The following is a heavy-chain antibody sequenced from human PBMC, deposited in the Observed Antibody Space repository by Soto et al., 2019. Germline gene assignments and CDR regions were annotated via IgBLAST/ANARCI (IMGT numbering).Heavy chain of an antibody. CDR1: GGSISSGGYY. CDR2: IYYSGST. J-gene: IGHJ1*01. V-gene: IGHV4-31*03. CDR3: ASALGYCTNGVCQTEYFQH. D-gene: IGHD2-8*01. Sequence: SETLSLTCTVSGGSISSGGYYWSWIRQHPGKGLEWIGYIYYSGSTYYNPSLKSRVTISVDTSKNQFSLKLSSVTAADTAVYYCASALGYCTNGVCQTEYFQHWGQGTLVTVSS.